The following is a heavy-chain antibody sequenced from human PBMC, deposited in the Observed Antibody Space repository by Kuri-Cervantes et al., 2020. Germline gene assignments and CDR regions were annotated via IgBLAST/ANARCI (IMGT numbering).Heavy chain of an antibody. CDR2: INHSGST. CDR1: GGSFSGYY. CDR3: ARTGNYYYYYYMDV. V-gene: IGHV4-34*01. Sequence: SQTPSLTCAVYGGSFSGYYWSWIRQPPGKGLEWIGEINHSGSTNYNPSLKSRVTISVDTSRNQFSLRLSSVTAADTAVYYCARTGNYYYYYYMDVWGKGTTVTVSS. D-gene: IGHD1-1*01. J-gene: IGHJ6*03.